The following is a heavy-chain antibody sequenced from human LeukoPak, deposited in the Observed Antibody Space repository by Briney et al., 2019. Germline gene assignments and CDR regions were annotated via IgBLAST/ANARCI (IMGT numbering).Heavy chain of an antibody. CDR1: GGSISSYY. J-gene: IGHJ3*02. V-gene: IGHV4-59*08. CDR2: IYYSESS. D-gene: IGHD2-15*01. CDR3: VRSRSNAFDI. Sequence: SETLSLTCTVSGGSISSYYWSWIRQPPGEGLEWIGYIYYSESSSYNPSLKSRVTISVDTSKNQFSLNLSSVTAADTAVYYCVRSRSNAFDIWGQGTMVTVSS.